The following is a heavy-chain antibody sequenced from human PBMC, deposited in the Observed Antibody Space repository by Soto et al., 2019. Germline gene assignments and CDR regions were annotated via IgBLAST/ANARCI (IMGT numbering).Heavy chain of an antibody. J-gene: IGHJ4*02. CDR2: INPNGGST. Sequence: QVQLVQSGAEVKKPGASVKVSCKASGYTFTHYYIHWVRQAPGQGLEWMGIINPNGGSTTYAQKFRAGFTMTRDTSTSTVDMELSSLSSEDSAVYYCATSGNSARAFEYWGQGTLVTVTS. CDR3: ATSGNSARAFEY. D-gene: IGHD5-18*01. CDR1: GYTFTHYY. V-gene: IGHV1-46*01.